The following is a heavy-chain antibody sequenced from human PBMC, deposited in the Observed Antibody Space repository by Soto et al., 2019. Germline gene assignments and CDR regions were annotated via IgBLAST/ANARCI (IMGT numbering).Heavy chain of an antibody. CDR1: GFAVSTNY. V-gene: IGHV3-53*01. CDR3: ARRSSGYPYYFDY. Sequence: GGSLRLSCAASGFAVSTNYMSWVRQAPGKGLEWVSLIYSGGSTYYADSVKGRFTISSDNSKNTLYLQMNSLRAEDTAVYYCARRSSGYPYYFDYWGQGTLVTVSS. D-gene: IGHD3-22*01. CDR2: IYSGGST. J-gene: IGHJ4*02.